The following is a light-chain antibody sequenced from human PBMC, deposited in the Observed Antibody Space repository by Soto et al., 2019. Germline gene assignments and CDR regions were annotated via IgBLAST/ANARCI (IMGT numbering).Light chain of an antibody. Sequence: QSVLTQPPSVSGAPGQRVIISCTGGSPNIGTGYDVYWYQQLPGTAPLLLIYGSNNRPSGVPDRFSGSRSGTSASLTITGLQAEDEADYYCQSYDSRLFWVFGGGTQLTVL. CDR1: SPNIGTGYD. J-gene: IGLJ3*02. CDR2: GSN. CDR3: QSYDSRLFWV. V-gene: IGLV1-40*01.